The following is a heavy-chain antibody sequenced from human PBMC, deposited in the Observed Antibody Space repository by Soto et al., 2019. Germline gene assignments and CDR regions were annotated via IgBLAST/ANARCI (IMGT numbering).Heavy chain of an antibody. D-gene: IGHD5-12*01. Sequence: QVQLQESGPGLVKPSETLSLTCTVSGGSVSSGSYYWSWIRQPPGKGLEWIGYIYYSGSTNYNPSLKGRVTISVDTSKNQFSLKLSSVTAADTAVYYCARGSLYEMTTRDYYYYGMDVWGQGTTVTVSS. CDR1: GGSVSSGSYY. V-gene: IGHV4-61*01. J-gene: IGHJ6*02. CDR3: ARGSLYEMTTRDYYYYGMDV. CDR2: IYYSGST.